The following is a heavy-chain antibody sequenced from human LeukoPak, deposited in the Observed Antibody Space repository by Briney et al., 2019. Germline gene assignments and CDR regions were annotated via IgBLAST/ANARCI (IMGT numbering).Heavy chain of an antibody. CDR3: ARSGYDGLDY. CDR1: GGSISSGSYY. D-gene: IGHD5-12*01. CDR2: IYTSGST. V-gene: IGHV4-61*02. Sequence: SQTLSLTCTVSGGSISSGSYYWSWIRQPAGKGLEWIGRIYTSGSTNYNPSLKSRVTISVDTSKNQFSLKLSSVTAADTAVYYCARSGYDGLDYCGQGTLVTVSS. J-gene: IGHJ4*02.